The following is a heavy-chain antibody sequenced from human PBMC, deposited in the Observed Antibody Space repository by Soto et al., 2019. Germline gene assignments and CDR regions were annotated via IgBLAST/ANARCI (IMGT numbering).Heavy chain of an antibody. V-gene: IGHV3-23*01. CDR3: AKVLRYSGYQGSFVF. CDR2: ISGSGGST. Sequence: SLRLSCAASGFTVRSYAMSWVRQAPGKGLEWVSAISGSGGSTYYADSVKGRFTISRDNSKNTLYLQMNSLRAEDTAVYYCAKVLRYSGYQGSFVFWGQGTLVTVS. D-gene: IGHD5-12*01. CDR1: GFTVRSYA. J-gene: IGHJ4*02.